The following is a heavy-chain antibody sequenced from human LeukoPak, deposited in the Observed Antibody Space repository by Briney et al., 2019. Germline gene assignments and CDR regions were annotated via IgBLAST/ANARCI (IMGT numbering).Heavy chain of an antibody. J-gene: IGHJ4*02. V-gene: IGHV4-34*01. Sequence: PSETLSLTCAVSGVAFSNYYWSWVRQSPTKGLEWIGEINHSGYTNYNPSLKSRVTISIDTSKNQFSLMVISVTAADTGVYYCTRAVAGHPGWGQGTLVTVSS. D-gene: IGHD6-19*01. CDR1: GVAFSNYY. CDR3: TRAVAGHPG. CDR2: INHSGYT.